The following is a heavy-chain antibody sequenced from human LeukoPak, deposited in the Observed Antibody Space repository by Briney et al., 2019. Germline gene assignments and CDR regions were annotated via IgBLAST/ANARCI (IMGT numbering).Heavy chain of an antibody. J-gene: IGHJ4*02. V-gene: IGHV1-46*01. Sequence: ASVKVSCKASGGTFSSYAISWVRQAPGQGLEWMGIINLSGGSTSYAQKFQGRVTMTRDTSTSTVYMELSSLRSEDTAVYYCARSIVGATDWGQGTLVTVSS. CDR1: GGTFSSYA. CDR3: ARSIVGATD. CDR2: INLSGGST. D-gene: IGHD1-26*01.